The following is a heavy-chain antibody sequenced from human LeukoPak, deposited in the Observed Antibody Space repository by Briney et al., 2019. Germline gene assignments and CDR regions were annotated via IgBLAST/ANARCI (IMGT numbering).Heavy chain of an antibody. CDR3: AKVAFMSGHYLGGWFDP. D-gene: IGHD3-3*01. V-gene: IGHV3-9*01. J-gene: IGHJ5*02. Sequence: GGSLRLPCAASGFTFDDFAMHWVRQVPGKGLEWVSGISSYGGTIGYAESVKGRFTISRDNRKNSLYLQMSSLRPEDTALYFCAKVAFMSGHYLGGWFDPWGQGTLVIVSS. CDR2: ISSYGGTI. CDR1: GFTFDDFA.